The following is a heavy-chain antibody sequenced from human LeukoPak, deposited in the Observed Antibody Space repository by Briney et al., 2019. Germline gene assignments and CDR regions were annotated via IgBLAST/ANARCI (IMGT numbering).Heavy chain of an antibody. CDR3: ARALRDYYGSGTQAVYMDV. J-gene: IGHJ6*03. CDR1: GFTFSSYS. Sequence: GGSLRLSCAASGFTFSSYSMNWVRQAPGKGLEWVSYISSSSSTIYYADSVKGRFTISRDNAKNSLYLQMNSLRAEDTAVYYCARALRDYYGSGTQAVYMDVWGKGTTVTVSS. CDR2: ISSSSSTI. V-gene: IGHV3-48*01. D-gene: IGHD3-10*01.